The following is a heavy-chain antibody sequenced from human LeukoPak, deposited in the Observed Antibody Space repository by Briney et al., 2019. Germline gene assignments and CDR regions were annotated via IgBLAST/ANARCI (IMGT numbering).Heavy chain of an antibody. CDR2: IYYSGST. CDR3: AVGRGNYDFWSGRNWFDP. CDR1: GDSISRSGYH. Sequence: SETLSLTCSVSGDSISRSGYHWGWIRQPPGKGLEWIAKIYYSGSTFYNPSLKSRVTISVDTSKSQFFLNLSSVTAADTAVYYCAVGRGNYDFWSGRNWFDPWGQGALVTVSP. J-gene: IGHJ5*02. D-gene: IGHD3-3*01. V-gene: IGHV4-39*01.